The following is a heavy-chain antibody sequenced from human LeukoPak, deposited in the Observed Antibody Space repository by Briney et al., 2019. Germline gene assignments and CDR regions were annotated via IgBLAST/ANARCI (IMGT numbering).Heavy chain of an antibody. V-gene: IGHV4-4*02. D-gene: IGHD6-19*01. J-gene: IGHJ4*02. CDR2: IYYSGNT. Sequence: SGTLSLTCAVSGGSISSSNWWSWVRQPPGKGLEWIGEIYYSGNTNYNPSLKSRVTISVDTSKNQFSLKLSSVTAADTAVYYCARVYSGRYGAFDYWGQGTLVTVSS. CDR1: GGSISSSNW. CDR3: ARVYSGRYGAFDY.